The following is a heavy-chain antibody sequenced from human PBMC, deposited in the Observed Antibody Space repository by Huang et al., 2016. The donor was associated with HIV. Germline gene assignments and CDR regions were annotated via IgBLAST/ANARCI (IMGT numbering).Heavy chain of an antibody. V-gene: IGHV1-3*01. CDR2: INGGNGDT. CDR1: GYTFSSHA. J-gene: IGHJ4*02. CDR3: ARDPLDIRRHFDF. D-gene: IGHD3-3*01. Sequence: QFQLVQSGAEVKKPGTSVKVSCKTAGYTFSSHALHWLRQAPGQRPEWMGWINGGNGDTKYAQKFQGRVTITSDTSANIGYMELNSLLSEDTAVYYCARDPLDIRRHFDFWGQGSLVTVSS.